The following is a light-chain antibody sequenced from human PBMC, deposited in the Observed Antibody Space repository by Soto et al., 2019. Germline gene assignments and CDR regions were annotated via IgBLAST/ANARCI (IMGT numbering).Light chain of an antibody. CDR3: QQLDSYPIGT. Sequence: DIQLTQSPSFLSASVGDRVTITCRASQDISSYLAWYQQKPGKAPKLLIYDASTLQSGVPSRFRGSGSGTLFTLTVSSLQPEDFENYYCQQLDSYPIGTFGGGAKVDIK. CDR2: DAS. CDR1: QDISSY. V-gene: IGKV1-9*01. J-gene: IGKJ4*01.